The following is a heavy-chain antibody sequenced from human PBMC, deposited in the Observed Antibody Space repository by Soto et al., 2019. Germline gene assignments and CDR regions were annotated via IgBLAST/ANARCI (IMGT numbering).Heavy chain of an antibody. Sequence: GGSLRLSCAASGFTFSNAWMSWVRQAPGKGLEWVGRIKSKTDGGTTDYASPVKGRFTISRDDSKNTLYLQMNSLKTEGTDVYYCATEVSVVVTATNFDYWGQGTLVTVSS. CDR3: ATEVSVVVTATNFDY. V-gene: IGHV3-15*01. D-gene: IGHD2-21*02. J-gene: IGHJ4*02. CDR2: IKSKTDGGTT. CDR1: GFTFSNAW.